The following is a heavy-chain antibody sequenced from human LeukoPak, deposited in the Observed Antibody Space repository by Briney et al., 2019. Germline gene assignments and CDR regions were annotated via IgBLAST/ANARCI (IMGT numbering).Heavy chain of an antibody. D-gene: IGHD6-13*01. Sequence: PGGSLRLSCAASGFTFSSYGMHWVRQAPGKGLEWVANIKQDGSEKYYVDSVKGRFTISRDNAKNSLYLQMNSLRAEDTAVYYCARIAAAGTVNWFDPWGQGTLVTVSS. CDR3: ARIAAAGTVNWFDP. CDR1: GFTFSSYG. J-gene: IGHJ5*02. V-gene: IGHV3-7*01. CDR2: IKQDGSEK.